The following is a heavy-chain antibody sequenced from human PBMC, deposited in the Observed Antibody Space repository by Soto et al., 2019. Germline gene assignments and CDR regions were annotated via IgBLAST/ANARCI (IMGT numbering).Heavy chain of an antibody. CDR1: EFSFSSYA. CDR3: ARTFDTITYYFDY. CDR2: ISFDGNII. D-gene: IGHD3-9*01. V-gene: IGHV3-30-3*01. J-gene: IGHJ4*02. Sequence: QMHLVESGGGVGQPGGSLRLSCAASEFSFSSYAMHWIRQAPGKGLEWVAVISFDGNIIHYADSVKGRFIISRDNSKNTLYLQMHSLSGEDTAVYYCARTFDTITYYFDYWGQGTLVTVSS.